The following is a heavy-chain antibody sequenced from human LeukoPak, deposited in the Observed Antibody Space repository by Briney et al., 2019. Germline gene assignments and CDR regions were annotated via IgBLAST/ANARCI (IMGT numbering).Heavy chain of an antibody. Sequence: PGGSLRPSCAASGFIFRIYGMHWVRQAPGKGLEWVALISYEGDTTYYADSVKGRFTISRDNSKNTLYLQMNSLRAEDTAVYYCARGFPARSYFDYWGQGTLVTVSS. CDR2: ISYEGDTT. D-gene: IGHD2-2*01. CDR3: ARGFPARSYFDY. J-gene: IGHJ4*02. CDR1: GFIFRIYG. V-gene: IGHV3-30*03.